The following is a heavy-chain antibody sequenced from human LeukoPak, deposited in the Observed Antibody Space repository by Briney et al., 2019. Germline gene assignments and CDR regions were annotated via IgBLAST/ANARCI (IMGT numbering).Heavy chain of an antibody. V-gene: IGHV4-34*01. CDR2: INHSGRS. Sequence: PSGTLSLTCAVYGGAFRGYYWSWVRQPPGKGLEWIGEINHSGRSNYNPSLKSRVTISVDTSKNQFSLKLSSVTAADTAAYYCTKEDYWGQGTLVTVSS. CDR1: GGAFRGYY. CDR3: TKEDY. J-gene: IGHJ4*02.